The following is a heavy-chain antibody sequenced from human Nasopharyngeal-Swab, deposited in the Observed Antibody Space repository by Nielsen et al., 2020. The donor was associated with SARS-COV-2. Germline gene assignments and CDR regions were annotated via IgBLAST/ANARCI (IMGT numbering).Heavy chain of an antibody. Sequence: GESLKISCQGSGSSFSSYWIGWVRQMPGKGLEWMGIVYPRDSDTRYSPSFQGQVTISADKSISTAYLQWSSLKASDTAMYYCATAYNGNYYWDYWGQGTLVTVSS. D-gene: IGHD1-7*01. V-gene: IGHV5-51*01. CDR1: GSSFSSYW. J-gene: IGHJ4*02. CDR2: VYPRDSDT. CDR3: ATAYNGNYYWDY.